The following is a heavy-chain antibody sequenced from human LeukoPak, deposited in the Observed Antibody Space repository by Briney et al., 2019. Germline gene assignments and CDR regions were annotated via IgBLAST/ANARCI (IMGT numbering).Heavy chain of an antibody. D-gene: IGHD4-11*01. CDR2: INPNSGET. CDR3: ARDRDYSNTERGFDY. J-gene: IGHJ4*02. Sequence: ASLNVSSKPSGYTFSDYYIHWVRQAPGQGLEWMGWINPNSGETKSAQKFQGRVTMTGDTSISTAYMELRRVTSDDTAVYYCARDRDYSNTERGFDYWGQGTLVTVSS. V-gene: IGHV1-2*02. CDR1: GYTFSDYY.